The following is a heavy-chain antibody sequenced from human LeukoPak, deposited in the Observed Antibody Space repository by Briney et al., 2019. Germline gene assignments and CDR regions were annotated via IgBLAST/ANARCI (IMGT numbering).Heavy chain of an antibody. CDR3: ATYRVSHGMDV. J-gene: IGHJ6*02. V-gene: IGHV3-7*01. Sequence: GGSLRLSCATSGFTFSNYWMSWVRQAPGKGLEWVANINADGSVEYLVDSVQGRFSISRDNAKDQLYLQMNSLRAEDTAVYYCATYRVSHGMDVWGQGTTVTVSS. D-gene: IGHD3-16*02. CDR2: INADGSVE. CDR1: GFTFSNYW.